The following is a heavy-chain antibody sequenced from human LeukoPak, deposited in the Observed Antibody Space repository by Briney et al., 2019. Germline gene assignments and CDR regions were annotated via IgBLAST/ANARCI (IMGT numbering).Heavy chain of an antibody. J-gene: IGHJ4*02. CDR2: INPNSGGT. CDR1: GYTFTGYY. CDR3: ARTGQQLVFIDY. D-gene: IGHD6-13*01. Sequence: ASVKVSCKASGYTFTGYYMHWVRQAPGQGLEWMGWINPNSGGTNYAQKFQGRVTMTRDMSTSTVYMELSSLRSEDTAVYYCARTGQQLVFIDYWGQGTLVTVSS. V-gene: IGHV1-2*02.